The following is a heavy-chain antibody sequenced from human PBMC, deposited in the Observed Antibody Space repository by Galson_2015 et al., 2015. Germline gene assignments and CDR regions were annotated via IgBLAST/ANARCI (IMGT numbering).Heavy chain of an antibody. CDR1: GFTVSSNY. Sequence: SLRLSCAASGFTVSSNYMSWVRQAPGKGLEWVSVIYSGGSTYYADSVKGRFTISRDNSKNTLYLQMNSLRAEDTAVYYCARDAGSIMITFGGVKDGAFDIWGQGTMVTVSS. CDR3: ARDAGSIMITFGGVKDGAFDI. V-gene: IGHV3-53*01. D-gene: IGHD3-16*01. CDR2: IYSGGST. J-gene: IGHJ3*02.